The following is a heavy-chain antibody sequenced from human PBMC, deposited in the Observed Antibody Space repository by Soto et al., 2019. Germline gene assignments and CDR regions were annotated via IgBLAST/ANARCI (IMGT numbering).Heavy chain of an antibody. Sequence: TSETLSLTCTVSGGSISSGDYYWSWIRQPPGKGLEWIGYIYYSGSTNYNPSLKSRVTISVDTSKNQFSLKLSSVTAADTAVYYCARSQGSSSWRPNWFDPWGQGTLVTVSS. V-gene: IGHV4-61*08. D-gene: IGHD6-13*01. CDR2: IYYSGST. J-gene: IGHJ5*02. CDR3: ARSQGSSSWRPNWFDP. CDR1: GGSISSGDYY.